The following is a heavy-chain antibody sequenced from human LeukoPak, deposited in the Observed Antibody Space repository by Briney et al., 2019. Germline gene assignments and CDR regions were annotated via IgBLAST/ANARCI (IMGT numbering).Heavy chain of an antibody. Sequence: ASVKVSCKASGYTFTSYDINWVRQATGQGLEWMGWMNPNSGNTGYAQKFQGRVTFTRDTSIRTAYMELSSLTSDDTAIYYCVKVYGYRSGSSCSRQPLPLGFWGQGTLVTVSS. J-gene: IGHJ1*01. CDR1: GYTFTSYD. CDR3: VKVYGYRSGSSCSRQPLPLGF. D-gene: IGHD2-2*03. CDR2: MNPNSGNT. V-gene: IGHV1-8*03.